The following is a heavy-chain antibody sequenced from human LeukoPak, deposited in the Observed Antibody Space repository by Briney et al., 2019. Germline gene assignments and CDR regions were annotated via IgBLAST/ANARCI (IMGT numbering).Heavy chain of an antibody. Sequence: GMSLRLSCAASGFTLSENNVHWVRQAPGKGLEWVALISNDGNSKDYADSVKGRFTLSGDNSKTTLYLQMNSLRAEDTAVYYCAKAATTVGSHYFDYWGQGTLVTVSS. J-gene: IGHJ4*02. CDR1: GFTLSENN. CDR2: ISNDGNSK. CDR3: AKAATTVGSHYFDY. V-gene: IGHV3-30*18. D-gene: IGHD4-23*01.